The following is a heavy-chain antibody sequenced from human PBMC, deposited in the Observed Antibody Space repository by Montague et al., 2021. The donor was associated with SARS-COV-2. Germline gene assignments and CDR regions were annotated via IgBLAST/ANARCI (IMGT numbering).Heavy chain of an antibody. V-gene: IGHV4-34*01. CDR3: ARGGTERSTTFGVVFFPRLDS. CDR2: VNQSGTT. CDR1: GGSFSNYY. Sequence: SETLSLTCAISGGSFSNYYWSWIRQPPGKGLEWIGEVNQSGTTIYNPSVKSGVTISEDTSKNQFYLRLNPVTAADTSIYYCARGGTERSTTFGVVFFPRLDSWGQGTLVTVSS. J-gene: IGHJ4*02. D-gene: IGHD3-3*01.